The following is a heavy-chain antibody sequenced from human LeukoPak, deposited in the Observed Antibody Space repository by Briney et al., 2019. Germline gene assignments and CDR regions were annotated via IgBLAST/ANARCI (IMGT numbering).Heavy chain of an antibody. Sequence: PGRSLRLSYSASAFTFSSYGMHWVRQAPGKGLEWVAVIWYDGSNKYYADSVKGRFTISRDNSKNTLYLQMNSLRAEDTAVYYCARGDQGITILFDFWGQGTMVTVSS. D-gene: IGHD3-3*01. CDR1: AFTFSSYG. V-gene: IGHV3-33*01. CDR3: ARGDQGITILFDF. CDR2: IWYDGSNK. J-gene: IGHJ3*01.